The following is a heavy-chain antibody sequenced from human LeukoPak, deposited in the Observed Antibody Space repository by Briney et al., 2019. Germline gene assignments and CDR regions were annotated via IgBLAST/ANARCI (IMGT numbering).Heavy chain of an antibody. D-gene: IGHD1-26*01. CDR1: GGSFSGYY. J-gene: IGHJ5*02. CDR2: INHSGST. Sequence: PSETLSLTCAVYGGSFSGYYWSWIRQPPGKGLEWIGEINHSGSTNYTPSLKSRVTISVDTSKNQLSLKLSSVTAADTAVYYCARGRGYYTRPKRDFDPWGQGTLVTVSS. V-gene: IGHV4-34*01. CDR3: ARGRGYYTRPKRDFDP.